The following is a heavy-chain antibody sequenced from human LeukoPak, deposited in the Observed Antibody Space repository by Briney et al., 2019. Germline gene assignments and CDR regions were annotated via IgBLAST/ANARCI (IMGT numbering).Heavy chain of an antibody. CDR2: ISYDGSNK. CDR3: AKAGSVVVVAAVDY. D-gene: IGHD2-15*01. CDR1: GFTFSSYA. V-gene: IGHV3-30-3*01. J-gene: IGHJ4*02. Sequence: GGSLRLSCAASGFTFSSYAMHWVRQAPGKGLEWVAVISYDGSNKYYADSVKGRFTISRDNSKNTLYLQMNSLRAEDTAVYYCAKAGSVVVVAAVDYWGQGTLVTVSS.